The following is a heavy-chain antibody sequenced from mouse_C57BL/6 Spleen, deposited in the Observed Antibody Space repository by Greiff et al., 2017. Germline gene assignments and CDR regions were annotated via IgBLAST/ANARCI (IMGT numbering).Heavy chain of an antibody. V-gene: IGHV1-22*01. CDR1: GYTFTDYN. J-gene: IGHJ2*01. CDR2: INPNTGGT. D-gene: IGHD1-1*01. Sequence: VQLQQPGPELVKPGASVKMSCKASGYTFTDYNMHWVKQSHGKSLEWIGYINPNTGGTSYNQKFNGKATLTLNKSRNTACMERRSLTSEDSAVYYCARGTTVVAPFDYWGQGTTLTVSS. CDR3: ARGTTVVAPFDY.